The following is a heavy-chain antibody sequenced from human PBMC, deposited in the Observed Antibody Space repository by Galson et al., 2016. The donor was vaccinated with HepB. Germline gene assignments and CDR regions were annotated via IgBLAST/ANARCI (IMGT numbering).Heavy chain of an antibody. Sequence: SETLSLTCSVSGASIYNHYWSWVRQVPGMGPEWIGCIDHSGKTVYDLSFQSRVTMSVDTSRNQFSLRLSSVTAADTAVYFCGRDLNLDGNYYYGIGVWGRGTTVTVAS. CDR2: IDHSGKT. CDR1: GASIYNHY. J-gene: IGHJ6*04. CDR3: GRDLNLDGNYYYGIGV. V-gene: IGHV4-59*11. D-gene: IGHD3/OR15-3a*01.